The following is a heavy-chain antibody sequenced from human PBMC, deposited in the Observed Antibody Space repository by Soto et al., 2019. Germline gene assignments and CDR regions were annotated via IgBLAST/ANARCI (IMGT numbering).Heavy chain of an antibody. Sequence: ALRLSCGASGCTFDDYAMSWVRQAPGKGLEWVGFIRSKAYGGTTEYAASVKGRFTISRDDSKSFAYLQMNSLKTEDTAVYFCARDGDYFVSGTYGYLDYWGLGTLVTVSS. CDR3: ARDGDYFVSGTYGYLDY. CDR2: IRSKAYGGTT. V-gene: IGHV3-49*04. D-gene: IGHD3-10*01. CDR1: GCTFDDYA. J-gene: IGHJ4*02.